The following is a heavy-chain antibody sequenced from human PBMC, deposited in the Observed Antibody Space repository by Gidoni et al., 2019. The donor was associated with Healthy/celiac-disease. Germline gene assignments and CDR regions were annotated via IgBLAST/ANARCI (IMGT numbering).Heavy chain of an antibody. CDR1: GFTFSSYA. J-gene: IGHJ2*01. CDR3: AKGGLYYYDSSGYYPYWYFDL. Sequence: EVQLLESGGGLVQPGGSLRLSCAASGFTFSSYAMSWIRQAPGKGLEWVSAISGSGGSTYYADSVKGRFTISRDNSKKTLYLQMNSLRAEDTAVYYCAKGGLYYYDSSGYYPYWYFDLWGRGTLVTVSS. CDR2: ISGSGGST. V-gene: IGHV3-23*01. D-gene: IGHD3-22*01.